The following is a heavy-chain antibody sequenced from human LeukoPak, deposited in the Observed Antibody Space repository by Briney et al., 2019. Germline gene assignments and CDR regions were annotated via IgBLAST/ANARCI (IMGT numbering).Heavy chain of an antibody. D-gene: IGHD3-10*01. CDR3: ARFAMVRGVIIPGDI. CDR1: GGSISSSSYY. Sequence: SETLSLTCTVSGGSISSSSYYWGWIRQPPGTGLEWIGSIYYSGSTYYNPSLKSRVTISVDTSKNQFSLKLSSVTAADTAVYYCARFAMVRGVIIPGDIWGQGTMVTVSS. CDR2: IYYSGST. V-gene: IGHV4-39*07. J-gene: IGHJ3*02.